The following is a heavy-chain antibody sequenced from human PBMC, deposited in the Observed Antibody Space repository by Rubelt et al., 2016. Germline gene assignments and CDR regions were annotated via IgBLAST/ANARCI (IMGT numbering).Heavy chain of an antibody. J-gene: IGHJ4*02. Sequence: QVQLQESGPGLVKPSQTLSLTCTVSGGSVSSGSYYWSWIRQPPGKGLEWSGYIYYSGSTNYNHSLKGRVTISVDTSKNHFSLSLSSVTAADTAVYYCARGITRVTIFGVVYDYWGQGTLVTVSS. CDR2: IYYSGST. V-gene: IGHV4-61*01. CDR3: ARGITRVTIFGVVYDY. D-gene: IGHD3-3*01. CDR1: GGSVSSGSYY.